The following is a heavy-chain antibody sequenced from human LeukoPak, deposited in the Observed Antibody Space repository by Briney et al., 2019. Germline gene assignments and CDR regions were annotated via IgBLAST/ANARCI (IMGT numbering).Heavy chain of an antibody. V-gene: IGHV1-8*03. J-gene: IGHJ3*02. CDR3: ARDRGYSYGYAFDI. CDR1: GYTFTSYD. D-gene: IGHD5-18*01. Sequence: ASVKVSCKASGYTFTSYDITWVRQAPGQGLEWMGWMIPNSGNTGYAQKFQGRVIITRNTSISTAYMELSSLRSEDTAVYYCARDRGYSYGYAFDIWGQGTLVTVSS. CDR2: MIPNSGNT.